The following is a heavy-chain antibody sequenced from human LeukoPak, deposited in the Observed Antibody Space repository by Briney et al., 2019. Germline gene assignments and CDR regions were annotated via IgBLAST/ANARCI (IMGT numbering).Heavy chain of an antibody. D-gene: IGHD6-13*01. J-gene: IGHJ4*02. Sequence: SVTLSLTCTVSDYSISNGYYWGWIRQPPGKGLEWIGSIYYSGSTYYNPSLKTRVTISKDTSKNQFSLKLSSVTAADTAVYYCARGARSSSWYVPYYFDYWGQGTLVTVSS. CDR2: IYYSGST. V-gene: IGHV4-38-2*02. CDR1: DYSISNGYY. CDR3: ARGARSSSWYVPYYFDY.